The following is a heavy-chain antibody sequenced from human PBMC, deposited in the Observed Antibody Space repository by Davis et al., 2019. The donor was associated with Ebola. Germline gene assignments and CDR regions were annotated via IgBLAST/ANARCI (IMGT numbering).Heavy chain of an antibody. J-gene: IGHJ4*02. CDR3: ARGGALDY. Sequence: PSETLSLTRTVSGGSISSYYWSWIRQPPGKGLEWIGYIYYSGSTNYNPSLKSRVTISVDTSKNQFSLKLSSVTAADTAVYYCARGGALDYWGQGTLVTVSS. D-gene: IGHD1-26*01. V-gene: IGHV4-59*01. CDR2: IYYSGST. CDR1: GGSISSYY.